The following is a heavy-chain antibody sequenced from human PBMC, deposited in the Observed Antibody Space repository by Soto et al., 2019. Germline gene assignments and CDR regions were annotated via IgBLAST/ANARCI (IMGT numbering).Heavy chain of an antibody. CDR3: ARDLYGAKSVY. J-gene: IGHJ4*02. V-gene: IGHV3-66*01. CDR2: IYSAGST. CDR1: GFSVSSNY. D-gene: IGHD4-17*01. Sequence: HPGGSLRLCCAASGFSVSSNYMSWVRQAPGKGLEWVSVIYSAGSTYYADSVKGRFTISRDNSKNTLYLQMNSLRAEDTAVYYCARDLYGAKSVYWGQGTLVTVSS.